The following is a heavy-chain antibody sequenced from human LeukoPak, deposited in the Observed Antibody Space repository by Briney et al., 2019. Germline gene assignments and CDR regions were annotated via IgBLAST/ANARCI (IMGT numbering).Heavy chain of an antibody. CDR3: TRDTRKGAPNNDY. CDR1: GFTFGDYV. CDR2: IRTKRYGGTA. V-gene: IGHV3-49*04. J-gene: IGHJ4*02. Sequence: QSGGSLRPSCTASGFTFGDYVMSWVRQAPGKGLEWVGFIRTKRYGGTAEYAVSVKGRFTISRDDSKSIAYLQMDSLKTEDTAVYYCTRDTRKGAPNNDYWGQGTLVTVSS.